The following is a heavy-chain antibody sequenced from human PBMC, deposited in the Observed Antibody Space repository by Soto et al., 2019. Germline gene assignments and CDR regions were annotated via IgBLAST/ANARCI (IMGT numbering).Heavy chain of an antibody. J-gene: IGHJ5*02. V-gene: IGHV1-3*01. CDR2: INAGNGDT. CDR3: AREGFEYCSSSNWFDP. Sequence: ASVKVSCKASGYTFTSYAMHWVRQAPGQRLEWMGWINAGNGDTKYSQKFQGRVTITRDTSASTAYMELSSLRSEDTAVYYCAREGFEYCSSSNWFDPWGQGTLVTVSS. D-gene: IGHD6-6*01. CDR1: GYTFTSYA.